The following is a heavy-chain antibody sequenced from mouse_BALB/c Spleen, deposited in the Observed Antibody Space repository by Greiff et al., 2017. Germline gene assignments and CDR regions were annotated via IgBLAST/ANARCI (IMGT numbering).Heavy chain of an antibody. Sequence: EVQLQQSGPGLVKPSQSLSLTCSVTGYSITSGYYWNWIRQFPGNKLEWMGYISYDGSNNYNPSLKNRISITRDTSKNQFFLKLNSVTTEDTATYYCARRSHYYAMDYWGQGTSVTVSS. CDR3: ARRSHYYAMDY. CDR1: GYSITSGYY. J-gene: IGHJ4*01. V-gene: IGHV3-6*02. CDR2: ISYDGSN.